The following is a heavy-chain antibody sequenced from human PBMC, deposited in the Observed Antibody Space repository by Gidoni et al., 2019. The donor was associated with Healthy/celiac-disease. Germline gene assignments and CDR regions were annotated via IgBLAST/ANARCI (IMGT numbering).Heavy chain of an antibody. CDR3: AREGDCSGGSCYPYNWFDP. V-gene: IGHV1-46*01. CDR1: GYTFTSYY. D-gene: IGHD2-15*01. Sequence: QVQLVQSGAEVKKPGASVKVSCKASGYTFTSYYMHWVRQAPGQGLEWMGIINPSGGSTSYAQKFQGRVTMTRDTSTSTVYMELSSLRSEDTAVYYCAREGDCSGGSCYPYNWFDPWGQGTLVTVSS. CDR2: INPSGGST. J-gene: IGHJ5*02.